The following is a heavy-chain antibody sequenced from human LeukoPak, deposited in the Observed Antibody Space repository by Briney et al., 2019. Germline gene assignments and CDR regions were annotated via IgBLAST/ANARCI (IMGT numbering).Heavy chain of an antibody. CDR3: ARDFFHSSDSRPFDY. V-gene: IGHV3-48*01. CDR2: ISGSSGII. J-gene: IGHJ4*02. Sequence: GGSLRLSCAASGFTFNTYTMNWVRQAPGKGLEWVSYISGSSGIIDYADSVRGRFTISRDNAKNSLYLQMNSLRAEDAAVYYCARDFFHSSDSRPFDYWGQGTLVTVSS. CDR1: GFTFNTYT. D-gene: IGHD3-22*01.